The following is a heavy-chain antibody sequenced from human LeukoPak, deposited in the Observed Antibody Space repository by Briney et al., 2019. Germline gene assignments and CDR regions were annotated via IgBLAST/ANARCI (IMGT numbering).Heavy chain of an antibody. CDR3: AREYSSSSVQHWYYGMDV. V-gene: IGHV6-1*01. D-gene: IGHD6-6*01. J-gene: IGHJ6*02. CDR2: TYYRSKWYN. Sequence: SQTLSLTCAISRDSASSNSAAWNWIRQSPSRGLEWLGRTYYRSKWYNDYAVSVKSRITINPDTSKNQFSLQLNSVTPEDTAVYYCAREYSSSSVQHWYYGMDVWGQGTTVTVSS. CDR1: RDSASSNSAA.